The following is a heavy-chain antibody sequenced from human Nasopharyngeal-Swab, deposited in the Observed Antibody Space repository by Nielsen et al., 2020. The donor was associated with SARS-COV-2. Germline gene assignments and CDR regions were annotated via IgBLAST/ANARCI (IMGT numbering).Heavy chain of an antibody. J-gene: IGHJ4*02. Sequence: SVKVSCKASGYTFTSYGISWVRQAPGQGLEWMGWIIPIFGTANYAQKFQGRVTITADESTSTAYMELRSLRSDDTAVYYCARAPHYDYIWGRPRQSFNFDYWGQGTLVTVSS. V-gene: IGHV1-69*13. CDR2: IIPIFGTA. D-gene: IGHD3-16*01. CDR1: GYTFTSYG. CDR3: ARAPHYDYIWGRPRQSFNFDY.